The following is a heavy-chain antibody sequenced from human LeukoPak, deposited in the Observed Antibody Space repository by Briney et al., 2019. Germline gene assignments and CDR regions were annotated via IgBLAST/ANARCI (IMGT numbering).Heavy chain of an antibody. Sequence: GGSLRLSWAASGFTFSSYAMHWVRQAPGKGLEWVAVISYDGSYKYYADSVKGRFTISRDNSKNTLYLQMNSLRAEDTAVYYCARDWVKMAGIGSFDYWGQGTLVTVSS. V-gene: IGHV3-30-3*01. D-gene: IGHD6-19*01. J-gene: IGHJ4*02. CDR2: ISYDGSYK. CDR3: ARDWVKMAGIGSFDY. CDR1: GFTFSSYA.